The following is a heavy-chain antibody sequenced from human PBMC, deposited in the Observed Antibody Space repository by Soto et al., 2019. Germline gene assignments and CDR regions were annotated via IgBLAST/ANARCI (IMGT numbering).Heavy chain of an antibody. D-gene: IGHD3-10*01. Sequence: SETLSLTCAVYGGSFSGYYWSWIRQPPGKGLEWIGEINHGGSTNYNPSLKSRVTISVDTSKNQFSLKLSSVTAADTAVYYCARGLTVLLWFGELSETENDHAFDIWGQGTMVTVSS. CDR3: ARGLTVLLWFGELSETENDHAFDI. CDR2: INHGGST. CDR1: GGSFSGYY. J-gene: IGHJ3*02. V-gene: IGHV4-34*01.